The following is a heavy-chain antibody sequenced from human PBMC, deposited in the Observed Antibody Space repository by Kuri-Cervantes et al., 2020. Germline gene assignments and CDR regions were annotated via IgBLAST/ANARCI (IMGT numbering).Heavy chain of an antibody. J-gene: IGHJ3*02. CDR3: ARASALKGLLPNDSYYDSSGYWDRGAFDI. CDR2: INPNSGGT. D-gene: IGHD3-22*01. CDR1: GYTFTGYY. Sequence: ASVKVSCKASGYTFTGYYMHWVRQAPGQGLEWMGWINPNSGGTNYAQKFQGRVTMTRDTSISTAYMELSSLRSEDTAVYYCARASALKGLLPNDSYYDSSGYWDRGAFDIWGQGTMVTVSS. V-gene: IGHV1-2*02.